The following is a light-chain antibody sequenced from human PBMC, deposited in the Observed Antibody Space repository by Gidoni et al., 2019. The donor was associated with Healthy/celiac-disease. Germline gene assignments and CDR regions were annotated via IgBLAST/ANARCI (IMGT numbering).Light chain of an antibody. CDR2: DAS. J-gene: IGKJ4*01. CDR1: QDISNY. CDR3: QQYDNLPRT. V-gene: IGKV1-33*01. Sequence: QLTPSPSSLSASVGDRVTITCQASQDISNYLNWYQQKPGKAPKLLIYDASNLETGVPSRFSGSGSGTDFTFTISSLQPEDIATYYCQQYDNLPRTFXGXTKVXIK.